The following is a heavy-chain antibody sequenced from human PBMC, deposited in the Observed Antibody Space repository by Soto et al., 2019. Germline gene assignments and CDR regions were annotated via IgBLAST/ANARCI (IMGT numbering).Heavy chain of an antibody. Sequence: QVQLVQSGAELKKPGASVKVSCKASGYTFSNYDMNWVRQATGQGPEWIGWVNPNNGDTGYAQKFQGRVTLTTDISTTTAYMELTSLRSEETAFYYCAKVSRKGSAIDFDYWGQGTLITVSS. J-gene: IGHJ4*02. D-gene: IGHD3-10*01. V-gene: IGHV1-8*01. CDR2: VNPNNGDT. CDR3: AKVSRKGSAIDFDY. CDR1: GYTFSNYD.